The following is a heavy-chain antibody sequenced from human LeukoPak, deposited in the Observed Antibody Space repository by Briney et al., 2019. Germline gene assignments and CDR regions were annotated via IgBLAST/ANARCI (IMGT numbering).Heavy chain of an antibody. CDR2: IYTSGST. J-gene: IGHJ6*02. CDR3: ARKYYLDV. Sequence: SQTLSLTCTVSGGSISSGSHYWSWIRQPAGKGLEWIGRIYTSGSTNYNPSLKSRVTISVDTSKNQFSLKLSSVTAADTAVYYCARKYYLDVWGQGTTVTVSS. D-gene: IGHD3-10*01. CDR1: GGSISSGSHY. V-gene: IGHV4-61*02.